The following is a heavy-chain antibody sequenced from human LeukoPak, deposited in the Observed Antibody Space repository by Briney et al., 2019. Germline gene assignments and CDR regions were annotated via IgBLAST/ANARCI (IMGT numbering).Heavy chain of an antibody. CDR3: AKDYGYYYGSGSYGVDY. D-gene: IGHD3-10*01. CDR2: IDGSGGST. V-gene: IGHV3-23*01. Sequence: GGSLRLSCAASGFTFSSNAMTWVRQAPGKGLEWVSNIDGSGGSTNYADSVKGRFTISRDNSKNTLYLQMNSLRAEDTAVYYCAKDYGYYYGSGSYGVDYWGQGTLVTVSS. J-gene: IGHJ4*02. CDR1: GFTFSSNA.